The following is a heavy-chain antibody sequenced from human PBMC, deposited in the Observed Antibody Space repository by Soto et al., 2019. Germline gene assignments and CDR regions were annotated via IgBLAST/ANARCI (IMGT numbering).Heavy chain of an antibody. V-gene: IGHV3-30*03. CDR2: ISSNGSNK. CDR1: GFTFSSYG. Sequence: QVQLVESGGGVVQPGRSLRLSCAASGFTFSSYGMHWVRQAPGKGLEWVAVISSNGSNKFYADSVKGRFTISRDNSKNTLYLQMNSLRTEDTAVYYCARGYSGYDFGYYFDYWGQGTLVTVSS. CDR3: ARGYSGYDFGYYFDY. J-gene: IGHJ4*02. D-gene: IGHD5-12*01.